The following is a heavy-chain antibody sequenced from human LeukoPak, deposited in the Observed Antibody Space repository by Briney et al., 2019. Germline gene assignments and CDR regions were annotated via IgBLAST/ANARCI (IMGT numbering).Heavy chain of an antibody. CDR3: ATQREKQQLADFDY. CDR2: FDPEDGET. V-gene: IGHV1-24*01. Sequence: ASVKVSCKVSGYSLTELSMHWVRQAPGKGLEWMGGFDPEDGETIYAQKFQGRVTMIEDTSTDTAYMELSSLRSEDTAVYYCATQREKQQLADFDYWGQGTLVTVSS. D-gene: IGHD6-13*01. CDR1: GYSLTELS. J-gene: IGHJ4*02.